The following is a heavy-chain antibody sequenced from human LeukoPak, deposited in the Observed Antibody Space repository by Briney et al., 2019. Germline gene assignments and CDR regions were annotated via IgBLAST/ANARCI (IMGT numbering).Heavy chain of an antibody. CDR1: GGSISSGGYY. D-gene: IGHD2-2*01. CDR3: ARGIKVPGYCSSTSCSPMFDP. J-gene: IGHJ5*02. CDR2: IYYSGST. Sequence: PSETLSLTCTVSGGSISSGGYYWSWIRQHPGKGLEWIGYIYYSGSTYYNPSLKSRVTISVDTSKNQFSLKLSSVTAADTAVYYCARGIKVPGYCSSTSCSPMFDPWGQGTLVTVSS. V-gene: IGHV4-31*03.